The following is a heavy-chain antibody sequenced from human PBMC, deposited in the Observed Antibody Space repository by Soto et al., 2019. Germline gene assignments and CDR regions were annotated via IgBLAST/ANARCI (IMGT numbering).Heavy chain of an antibody. J-gene: IGHJ4*02. CDR2: IKEDGSET. Sequence: EVQLAESGGGLVQPGGSLRLSCVVSGLTFSRYWMSWVRQAPGKGLEWVANIKEDGSETYYVDSVKGRFTVSRDNAKNSLYLQMNSRSAEDTAVYYCASDQGRSESCQNYGWGQGALVTVSS. CDR1: GLTFSRYW. CDR3: ASDQGRSESCQNYG. D-gene: IGHD1-26*01. V-gene: IGHV3-7*01.